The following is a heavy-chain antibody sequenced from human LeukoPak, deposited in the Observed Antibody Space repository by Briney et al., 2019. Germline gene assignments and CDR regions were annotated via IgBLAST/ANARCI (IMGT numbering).Heavy chain of an antibody. CDR3: ARTPLYDSSGYYDY. J-gene: IGHJ4*02. Sequence: ASVKVSCKASGYTFTSYYMHWVRQAPGQGLEWMGWINPNSGGTNYAQKFQGRVTMTRDTSISTAYMELSRLRSDDTAVYYCARTPLYDSSGYYDYWGQGTLVTVSS. CDR2: INPNSGGT. D-gene: IGHD3-22*01. V-gene: IGHV1-2*02. CDR1: GYTFTSYY.